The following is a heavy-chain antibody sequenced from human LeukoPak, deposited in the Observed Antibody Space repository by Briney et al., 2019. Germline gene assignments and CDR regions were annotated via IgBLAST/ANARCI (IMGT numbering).Heavy chain of an antibody. V-gene: IGHV3-7*01. Sequence: GGSLRLSCAASGLTFSRYWMSWVCEAPGEGLGWVAKIKQDGSEKYYVDSVKGRFTISRDNAKNSLYLQMNSLRAEDTAVYYCARSPDGEYFDYWGQGTLVTVSS. J-gene: IGHJ4*02. CDR2: IKQDGSEK. D-gene: IGHD5-24*01. CDR3: ARSPDGEYFDY. CDR1: GLTFSRYW.